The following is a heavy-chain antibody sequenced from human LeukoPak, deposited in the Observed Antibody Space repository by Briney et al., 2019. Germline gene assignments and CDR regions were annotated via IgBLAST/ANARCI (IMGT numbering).Heavy chain of an antibody. CDR1: GFTFSDYY. V-gene: IGHV3-11*01. CDR3: VVWGEDRSGHRFDF. CDR2: ISSSGSTI. J-gene: IGHJ4*02. Sequence: GGSLRLSCAASGFTFSDYYMSWIRQAPGKGLEWVSYISSSGSTIYYADSVKGRFTISRDNAKNSLYLQMNSLRAEDTAVYYCVVWGEDRSGHRFDFWGQGTLVTVSS. D-gene: IGHD3-22*01.